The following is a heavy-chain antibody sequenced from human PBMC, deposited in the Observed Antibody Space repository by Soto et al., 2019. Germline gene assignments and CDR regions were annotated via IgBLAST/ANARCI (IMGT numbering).Heavy chain of an antibody. J-gene: IGHJ6*02. CDR2: IYYSGST. CDR3: ARAHGSGSYSNYGMDV. Sequence: ASETLSLTCTVSGGSVSSGSYYWSWIRQPPGKGLEWFWYIYYSGSTNYNPSLKSRVTLSVDTSKNQFSLKLSSVTAADTAVYYCARAHGSGSYSNYGMDVWGQGTTVTVSS. D-gene: IGHD3-10*01. V-gene: IGHV4-61*01. CDR1: GGSVSSGSYY.